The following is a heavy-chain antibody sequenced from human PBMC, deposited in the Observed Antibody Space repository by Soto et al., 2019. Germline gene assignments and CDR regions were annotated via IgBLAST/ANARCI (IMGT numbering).Heavy chain of an antibody. J-gene: IGHJ4*02. V-gene: IGHV4-34*01. CDR3: ARGSQWRSSCDS. CDR2: INHSGST. Sequence: QVQLQQWGAGLLKPSETLSLTCAVYGGSFSGYYWSWIRQPPGKGLEWIGEINHSGSTNYNPSLKIHVIISVDTSKNQCSLKLSSVNAAYTAVYYCARGSQWRSSCDSWGQRTLVTVSS. D-gene: IGHD6-19*01. CDR1: GGSFSGYY.